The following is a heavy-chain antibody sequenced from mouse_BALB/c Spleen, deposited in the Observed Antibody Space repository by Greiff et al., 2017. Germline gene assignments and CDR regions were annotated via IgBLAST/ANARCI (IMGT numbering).Heavy chain of an antibody. CDR3: ARPLLRGAWFAS. V-gene: IGHV5-4*02. CDR2: ISDGGSYT. CDR1: GFTFSDYY. D-gene: IGHD1-1*01. Sequence: EVKLQESGGGLVKPGGALKLSCAASGFTFSDYYMYWVRQTPEKRLEWVATISDGGSYTYYPDSVKGRFTISRDNAKNNLYLQMSSLKSEDTAMYYCARPLLRGAWFASWAPAPLVTVSA. J-gene: IGHJ3*01.